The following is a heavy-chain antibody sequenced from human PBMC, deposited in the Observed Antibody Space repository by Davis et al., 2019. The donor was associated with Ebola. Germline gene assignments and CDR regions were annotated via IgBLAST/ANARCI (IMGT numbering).Heavy chain of an antibody. CDR2: ISSDSDYI. CDR3: LKDSKETTMIVVVGGGSD. D-gene: IGHD3-22*01. CDR1: GFTFSSYW. J-gene: IGHJ4*02. Sequence: GESLKISCAASGFTFSSYWMHWVRQAPGKGLVWVSSISSDSDYIYYADSAKGRFTISRDNAKNSLYLQMNSLRAEDTAVYYCLKDSKETTMIVVVGGGSDWGQGTLVTVSS. V-gene: IGHV3-21*04.